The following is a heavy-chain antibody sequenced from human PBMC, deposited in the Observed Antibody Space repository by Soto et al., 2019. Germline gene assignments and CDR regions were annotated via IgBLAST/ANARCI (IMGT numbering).Heavy chain of an antibody. D-gene: IGHD6-13*01. Sequence: SETLSLTCTVSGGSISSYYWSWIRQPPGKGLEWIGYIYYSGSTNYNPSLKSRVTISVDTSKNQSSLKVSSVTAADTAVYYCARNGVAAAGLSYYYYGMDVWGPGTTVTVSS. J-gene: IGHJ6*02. CDR1: GGSISSYY. V-gene: IGHV4-59*01. CDR3: ARNGVAAAGLSYYYYGMDV. CDR2: IYYSGST.